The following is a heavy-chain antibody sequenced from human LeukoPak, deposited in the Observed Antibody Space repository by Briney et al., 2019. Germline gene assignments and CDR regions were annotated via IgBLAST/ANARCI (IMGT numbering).Heavy chain of an antibody. D-gene: IGHD1-7*01. CDR2: ISYDGRDK. Sequence: GGSLRLSCAASGFTFSSSVMHWVRQAPGKGREWVAAISYDGRDKYFADSVKGRFTISRDNSKNTVDLQVNGLRAEDTAVYYCARETGNYYFDFWGQGTLVTVSS. V-gene: IGHV3-30*03. CDR3: ARETGNYYFDF. CDR1: GFTFSSSV. J-gene: IGHJ4*02.